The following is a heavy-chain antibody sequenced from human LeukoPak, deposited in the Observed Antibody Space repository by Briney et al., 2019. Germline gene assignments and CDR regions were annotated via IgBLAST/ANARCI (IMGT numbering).Heavy chain of an antibody. J-gene: IGHJ4*02. CDR1: GFTFSSYA. CDR3: ARDPYFDY. V-gene: IGHV3-30-3*01. Sequence: GRSLRLSCAASGFTFSSYAMHWVRQAPGKGLEWVAVISYDESNKYYADSVKGRFTISRDNFKNTLYLQMNSPRAEDTAVYYCARDPYFDYWGQGTLVTVSS. CDR2: ISYDESNK.